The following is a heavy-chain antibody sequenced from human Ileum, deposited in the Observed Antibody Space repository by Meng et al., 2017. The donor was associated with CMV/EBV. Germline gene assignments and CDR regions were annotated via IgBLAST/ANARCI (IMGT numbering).Heavy chain of an antibody. V-gene: IGHV1-18*01. D-gene: IGHD5-24*01. J-gene: IGHJ5*02. CDR1: GFTFTHYG. CDR3: AKWAQSSRWPPDPFDP. CDR2: ISAYNGNT. Sequence: QVQWGQSGAEVKTPGASVKVSCKTSGFTFTHYGITWVRQAPGQGLEYMGWISAYNGNTNYAQKFLGRATMTTDASTSTAYMELRSLTSDDTAVYYCAKWAQSSRWPPDPFDPWGQGTLVTVSS.